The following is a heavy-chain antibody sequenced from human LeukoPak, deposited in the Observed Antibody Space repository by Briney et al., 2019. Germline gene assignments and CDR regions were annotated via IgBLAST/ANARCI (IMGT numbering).Heavy chain of an antibody. CDR1: GFSFSSYG. CDR2: IRYDGSNK. V-gene: IGHV3-30*02. Sequence: GGSLRLSCAASGFSFSSYGMHWVRQAPGQGLEWVALIRYDGSNKYYGDCVRGRFTISRDNSENTLYLQMNSLRVEDTAVYYCAKDCWEMGVTSEIDYWGQGILVTVSS. D-gene: IGHD3-10*01. CDR3: AKDCWEMGVTSEIDY. J-gene: IGHJ4*02.